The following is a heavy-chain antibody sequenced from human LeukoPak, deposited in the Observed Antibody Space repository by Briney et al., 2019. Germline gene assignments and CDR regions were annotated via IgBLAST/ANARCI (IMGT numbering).Heavy chain of an antibody. CDR2: ISSSGSTI. J-gene: IGHJ6*03. Sequence: GGSLRLSCAASGFTFSDYYMSWISQAPGKGLEWVSYISSSGSTIYYADSVKGRFTISRDNAKNSLYLQMNSLRAEDTAVYYCARGLDHHYYFYYMDVWGKGTTVTVSS. CDR3: ARGLDHHYYFYYMDV. CDR1: GFTFSDYY. V-gene: IGHV3-11*04. D-gene: IGHD1-1*01.